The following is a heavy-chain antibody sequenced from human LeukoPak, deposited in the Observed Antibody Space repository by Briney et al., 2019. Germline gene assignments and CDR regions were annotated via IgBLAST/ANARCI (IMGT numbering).Heavy chain of an antibody. J-gene: IGHJ4*02. CDR1: GFTFSAYA. CDR2: IGSDNKP. D-gene: IGHD1-26*01. Sequence: PGGSLRLSCEASGFTFSAYAMTWVRQAPGKGLEWVSSIGSDNKPHYSESVKGRFAISRDNSKNTLYLQMDSLRAEDTAVYYCAKISGYFDYWGQGTLVTVSS. V-gene: IGHV3-23*05. CDR3: AKISGYFDY.